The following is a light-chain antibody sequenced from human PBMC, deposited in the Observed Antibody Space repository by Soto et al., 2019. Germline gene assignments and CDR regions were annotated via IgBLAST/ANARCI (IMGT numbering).Light chain of an antibody. Sequence: QSALTQPASVSGSPGQSITISCTGTSSDVGSYNLVSWYQQHPGKAPKLMIYEGSKRPSGVSNHFSGSKSGNTASLTISGLQAEDEADYYCCSYAGSPHVVFGGGTKLTVL. J-gene: IGLJ2*01. CDR3: CSYAGSPHVV. V-gene: IGLV2-23*01. CDR1: SSDVGSYNL. CDR2: EGS.